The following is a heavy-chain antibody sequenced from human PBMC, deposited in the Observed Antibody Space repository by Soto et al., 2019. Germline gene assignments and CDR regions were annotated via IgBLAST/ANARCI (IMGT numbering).Heavy chain of an antibody. Sequence: SGKVSCKASGVTFGSHGIAWVRQAPGQGLEWMGGLIAMLGTPTYARKVQGRATITADESLTSSYLELRSLRSEDTAVYFCARGAMANFDYWGQGTVVTVSS. CDR3: ARGAMANFDY. D-gene: IGHD5-18*01. CDR2: LIAMLGTP. V-gene: IGHV1-69*13. J-gene: IGHJ4*02. CDR1: GVTFGSHG.